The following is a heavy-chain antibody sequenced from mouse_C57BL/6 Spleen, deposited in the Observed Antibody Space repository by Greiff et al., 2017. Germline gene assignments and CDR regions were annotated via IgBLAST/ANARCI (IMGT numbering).Heavy chain of an antibody. CDR2: ISSGGDCS. CDR3: TRAYYSNYVGYAMDY. V-gene: IGHV5-9-1*02. Sequence: EVQVVESGEGLVKPGGSLKLSCAASGFTFSSYAMSWVRQTPEKRLEWVAYISSGGDCSYYADTVKGRFTISRDNARNTQYLQMSSLKSEDTAMYYCTRAYYSNYVGYAMDYWGQGTSVTVSS. D-gene: IGHD2-5*01. J-gene: IGHJ4*01. CDR1: GFTFSSYA.